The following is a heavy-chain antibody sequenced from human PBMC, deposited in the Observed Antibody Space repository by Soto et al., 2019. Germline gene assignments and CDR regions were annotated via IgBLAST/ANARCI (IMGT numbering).Heavy chain of an antibody. CDR3: ARSQRIHSFYYFYVMEF. CDR2: ISNDGSHK. J-gene: IGHJ6*04. D-gene: IGHD5-18*01. Sequence: QVQLVESGGGVVQPGRSLRLSCAASGFTFSSFAMHWVRQAPGKGLEWVAVISNDGSHKFYADTVKGRFTVSRDTSKNTLNLQMNSLRADDTAIYHCARSQRIHSFYYFYVMEFWGKGTTVTVSS. V-gene: IGHV3-30-3*01. CDR1: GFTFSSFA.